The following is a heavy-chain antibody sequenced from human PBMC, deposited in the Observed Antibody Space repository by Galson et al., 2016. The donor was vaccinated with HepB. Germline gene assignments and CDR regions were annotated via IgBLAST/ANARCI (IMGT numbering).Heavy chain of an antibody. V-gene: IGHV3-30-3*01. Sequence: SLRLSCAASGFTFSSYAMHWVRQAPGKGLEWVAVISYDGSNKYYADSVKGRFTISRDNSKNTLYLQMNSLRAEDTAVYYCAREGDYGVWDFDYWGQGTLVTVSS. CDR2: ISYDGSNK. CDR1: GFTFSSYA. J-gene: IGHJ4*02. D-gene: IGHD4-17*01. CDR3: AREGDYGVWDFDY.